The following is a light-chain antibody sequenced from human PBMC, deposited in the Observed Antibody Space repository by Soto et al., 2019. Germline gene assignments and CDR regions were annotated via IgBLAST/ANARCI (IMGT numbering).Light chain of an antibody. V-gene: IGLV2-8*01. CDR1: SSDVGGYNY. Sequence: QSVLTQPPSASGSPGQSVTISCTGTSSDVGGYNYVSWYQQHPGKAPKLLIHEVSKRPSGVPDRFSGSKSGNTASLTVSGLQAEDEADYYCSSNAGSNNVVFGTGTKVTVL. J-gene: IGLJ1*01. CDR3: SSNAGSNNVV. CDR2: EVS.